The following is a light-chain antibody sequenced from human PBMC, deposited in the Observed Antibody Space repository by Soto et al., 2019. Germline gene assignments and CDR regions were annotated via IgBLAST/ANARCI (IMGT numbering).Light chain of an antibody. CDR1: QSVNSNY. Sequence: EIVLTQSPGTLSLSPGGRATLSCRASQSVNSNYFAWYQQKPGQAPRLLIYGASSRATGISDRFSGSTSGTDFTLTISRVEPEDFAVYYCQQYGTSPMSTFGQGTRLEI. V-gene: IGKV3-20*01. J-gene: IGKJ2*01. CDR3: QQYGTSPMST. CDR2: GAS.